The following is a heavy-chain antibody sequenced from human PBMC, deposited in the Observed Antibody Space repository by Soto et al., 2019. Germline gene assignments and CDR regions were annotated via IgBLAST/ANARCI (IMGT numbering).Heavy chain of an antibody. J-gene: IGHJ5*02. CDR2: IIPIFGTA. Sequence: GASVKVSCKASGGTLSSYAISWVRQAPGQGLEWMGGIIPIFGTANYAQKFQGRVTITADESTSTAYMELSSLRSEDTAVYYYAREVSNWFDPWGQGTLVTVSS. CDR1: GGTLSSYA. CDR3: AREVSNWFDP. D-gene: IGHD6-6*01. V-gene: IGHV1-69*13.